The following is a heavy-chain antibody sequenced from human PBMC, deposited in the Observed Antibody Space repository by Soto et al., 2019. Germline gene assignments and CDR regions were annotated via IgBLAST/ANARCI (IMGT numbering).Heavy chain of an antibody. V-gene: IGHV4-39*01. J-gene: IGHJ4*02. D-gene: IGHD1-26*01. CDR3: ARSYSGTLYYLDY. CDR1: GGSISSSDYY. Sequence: SETLSLTCTVSGGSISSSDYYWGWIRQPPGKGLEWIGSIYYSGSTYYNPSLKSRVTISVDTSKNQFSLKLSSVTAADTAVYYCARSYSGTLYYLDYWGQGTLVTVSS. CDR2: IYYSGST.